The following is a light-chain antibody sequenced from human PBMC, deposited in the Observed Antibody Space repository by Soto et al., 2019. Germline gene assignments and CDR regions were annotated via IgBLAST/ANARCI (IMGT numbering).Light chain of an antibody. CDR1: SSNIGGNT. V-gene: IGLV1-44*01. CDR3: AAWDDSLNGVV. J-gene: IGLJ2*01. Sequence: QSVLTQSPSASGTPGQRVTISCSGSSSNIGGNTVNWYQQLPGTAPKLLIYTNNQRPSGVPDRFSGSKSGTSASLAISGLQSEDEADYYCAAWDDSLNGVVFGGGTKLTVL. CDR2: TNN.